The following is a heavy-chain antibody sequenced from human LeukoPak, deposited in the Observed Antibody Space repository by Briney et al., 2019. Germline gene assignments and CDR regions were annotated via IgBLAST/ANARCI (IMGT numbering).Heavy chain of an antibody. CDR1: GFTVSSNY. Sequence: GGSLRLSCAASGFTVSSNYMSWVRQAPGKGLEWVSVIYSGGSTYYADSVKGRFTISRDNSKNTLYLQMNSLRAEDTAVYYCARTSKSGNHYYDSSGSMYWGQGTLVTVSS. D-gene: IGHD3-22*01. J-gene: IGHJ4*02. CDR3: ARTSKSGNHYYDSSGSMY. V-gene: IGHV3-66*01. CDR2: IYSGGST.